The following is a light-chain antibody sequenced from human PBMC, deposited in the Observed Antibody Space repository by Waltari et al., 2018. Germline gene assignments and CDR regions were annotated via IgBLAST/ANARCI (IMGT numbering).Light chain of an antibody. CDR1: QGIGSW. J-gene: IGKJ5*01. V-gene: IGKV1-12*01. CDR3: QQANSFPRN. CDR2: GAS. Sequence: IHMTQSPSPLASVVGDKSNLTCRASQGIGSWLAWYQQKPGEAPKLLIYGASTLESGVPSRFSGSGSGTDFTLTISSLQPEDFATYYCQQANSFPRNFGQGTRLEIK.